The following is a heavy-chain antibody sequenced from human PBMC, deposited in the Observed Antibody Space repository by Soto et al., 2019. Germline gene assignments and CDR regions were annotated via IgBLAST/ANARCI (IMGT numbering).Heavy chain of an antibody. CDR1: GFIFSSYS. J-gene: IGHJ4*02. CDR3: GSRGGFGELPLDN. CDR2: ISYDGTTT. D-gene: IGHD3-10*01. Sequence: QMQLVESGGGVVQPGRSLRLSCAGSGFIFSSYSMHWVRQAPGKGLEWVADISYDGTTTDYAEFVKGRFAISRDNSKNTLYPQMNSLRAEDTAMLYCGSRGGFGELPLDNWGQGTLVTVSS. V-gene: IGHV3-30*09.